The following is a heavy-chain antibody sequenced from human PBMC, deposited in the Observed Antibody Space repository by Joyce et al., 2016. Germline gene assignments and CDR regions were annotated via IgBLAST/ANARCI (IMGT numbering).Heavy chain of an antibody. V-gene: IGHV3-21*01. CDR2: ISATSYYI. Sequence: QLVEPGGGVVKAGGSLRLSCEASGSTFSSSSMSWFRQATGKGLEWVAAISATSYYIFHAGTVRGRFTVSRDNAKKTLYLQMNSLRAEDSAVFYCARGGISYYYAMDVWGQGTTVTVSS. D-gene: IGHD3-16*01. CDR3: ARGGISYYYAMDV. CDR1: GSTFSSSS. J-gene: IGHJ6*02.